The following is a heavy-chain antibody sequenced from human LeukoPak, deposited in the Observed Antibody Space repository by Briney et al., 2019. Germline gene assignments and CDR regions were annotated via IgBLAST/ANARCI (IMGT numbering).Heavy chain of an antibody. Sequence: SVKVSCKVSGGTFNTYSMSWVRQAPGQGLEWMRRLVPILGTPNYAQRFQGRLTITADESADTLYMELSSLTSDDTAVYYCARRGHIDHGDFGLGFWGQGTLVTVSS. V-gene: IGHV1-69*08. J-gene: IGHJ1*01. CDR3: ARRGHIDHGDFGLGF. CDR1: GGTFNTYS. CDR2: LVPILGTP. D-gene: IGHD4-17*01.